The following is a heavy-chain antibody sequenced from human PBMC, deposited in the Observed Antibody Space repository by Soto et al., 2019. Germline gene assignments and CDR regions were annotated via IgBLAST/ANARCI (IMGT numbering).Heavy chain of an antibody. J-gene: IGHJ3*02. Sequence: SETLSLTCTVSGGPISSGSYYWDWIRQPPGKGLEWIGNVYYSGSTNYNPSLESRVTISVDTSKNQFSLKLSSVTAADTAVYYCARQTDSYYTFDAFDIWGQGTMVT. CDR2: VYYSGST. CDR3: ARQTDSYYTFDAFDI. D-gene: IGHD3-22*01. V-gene: IGHV4-39*01. CDR1: GGPISSGSYY.